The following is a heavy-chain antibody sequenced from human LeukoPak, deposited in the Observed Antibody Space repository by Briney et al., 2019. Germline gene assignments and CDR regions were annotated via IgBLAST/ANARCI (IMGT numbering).Heavy chain of an antibody. J-gene: IGHJ6*02. CDR3: AKPDGIAPCGMEV. CDR1: GFTFSSDA. D-gene: IGHD1-14*01. Sequence: PGGSLRLSCAASGFTFSSDAMSGGRQAPGKGREWGSASGSGGSTYYADSVKGRFTISRDNSKNKLYLEMNSLRAEETAVYSCAKPDGIAPCGMEVWGQGPTVPVSS. CDR2: SGSGGST. V-gene: IGHV3-23*01.